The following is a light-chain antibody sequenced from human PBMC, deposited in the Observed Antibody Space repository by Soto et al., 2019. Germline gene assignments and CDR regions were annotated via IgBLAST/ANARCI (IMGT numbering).Light chain of an antibody. J-gene: IGKJ4*01. Sequence: DTQMTQSPSSLSASVGDRVAITCQASRDITDYLNWYQQKPGKAPKILVYDASKLETGVPSRFIGSGSGTDFTLTITSLQPENIPTYYCQQFDNVPLTFGGETKGDIK. CDR3: QQFDNVPLT. V-gene: IGKV1-33*01. CDR1: RDITDY. CDR2: DAS.